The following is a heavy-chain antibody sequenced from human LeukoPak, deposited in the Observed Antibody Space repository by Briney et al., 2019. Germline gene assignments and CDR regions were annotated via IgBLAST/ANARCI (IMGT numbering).Heavy chain of an antibody. V-gene: IGHV3-11*01. D-gene: IGHD2-15*01. J-gene: IGHJ4*02. CDR1: GFIFSDYY. CDR2: IGSSASTI. CDR3: AKAPVTSCRGAFCYPFDY. Sequence: GGSLRLSCAASGFIFSDYYMGWIRQAPGKGLEWISYIGSSASTIYYAASVRGRFTISRDTSRSTLYLQMNSLRAEDAAVYYCAKAPVTSCRGAFCYPFDYWGQGTLVTVSS.